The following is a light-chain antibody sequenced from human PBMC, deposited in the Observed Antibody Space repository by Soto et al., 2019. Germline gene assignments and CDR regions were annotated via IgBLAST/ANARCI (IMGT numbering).Light chain of an antibody. CDR3: ISFTTSVTDV. CDR2: GVS. V-gene: IGLV2-14*03. Sequence: SALTQPASVSGSPGQSITVSCTGTSSDVGAYNYVSWYQQHPGKAPKLIISGVSNRPSGVSNRFSASKSGNTASLTISGLQAEDEADYYCISFTTSVTDVFGTGTKVTVL. CDR1: SSDVGAYNY. J-gene: IGLJ1*01.